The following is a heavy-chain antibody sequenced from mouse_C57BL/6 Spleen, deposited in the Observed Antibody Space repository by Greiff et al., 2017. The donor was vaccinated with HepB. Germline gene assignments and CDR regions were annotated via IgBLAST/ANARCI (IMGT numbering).Heavy chain of an antibody. CDR2: IWRGGST. Sequence: QVQLQQSGPGLVQPSQSLSITCTVSGFSLTSYGVHWVRQSPGKGLEWLGVIWRGGSTDYNAAFMSRLSITKDNSKSQVFFKMNSLQADDSAIYYCAKADYEDYAMDYWGQGTSVTVSS. V-gene: IGHV2-5*01. J-gene: IGHJ4*01. CDR3: AKADYEDYAMDY. CDR1: GFSLTSYG. D-gene: IGHD2-4*01.